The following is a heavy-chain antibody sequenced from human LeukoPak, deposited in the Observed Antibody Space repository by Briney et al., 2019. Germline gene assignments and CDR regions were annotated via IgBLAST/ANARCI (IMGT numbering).Heavy chain of an antibody. CDR1: GFTFNIYW. V-gene: IGHV3-7*01. CDR2: IKGDGSAK. CDR3: ARDAGFGGNSDF. Sequence: TGGSLRLSCAASGFTFNIYWMMWVRQAPGKGLEGVAYIKGDGSAKHYVDSVRGRFTISRDNAENSLYLQMNSLRTEDTAVYYCARDAGFGGNSDFWGQGTLVTVSS. D-gene: IGHD4-23*01. J-gene: IGHJ4*02.